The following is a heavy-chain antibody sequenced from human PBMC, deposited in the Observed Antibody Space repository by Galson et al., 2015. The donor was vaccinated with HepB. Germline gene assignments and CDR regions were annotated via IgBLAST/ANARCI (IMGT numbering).Heavy chain of an antibody. CDR2: IRSKANSYAT. CDR1: GFTFSGSA. Sequence: SLRLSCAASGFTFSGSAMHWVRQASGKGLEWVGRIRSKANSYATAYAASVKGRFTISRDDSKNTAYLQMNSLKTEDTAVYYCTKSTTDIFDYWGQGTLVTVSS. V-gene: IGHV3-73*01. CDR3: TKSTTDIFDY. D-gene: IGHD1-26*01. J-gene: IGHJ4*02.